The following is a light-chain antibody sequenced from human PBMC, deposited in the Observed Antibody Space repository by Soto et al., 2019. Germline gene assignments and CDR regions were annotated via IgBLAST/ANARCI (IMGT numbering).Light chain of an antibody. V-gene: IGKV1-9*01. CDR3: QQLNSYYRGT. J-gene: IGKJ3*01. Sequence: IQLTQSPSSLSASLGDRVTITCRASQGISSYLAWYQQKPGKAPKLLIYAASTLQSGVPSRFSGSGSGTDFTLTISSLQPEDFATYYCQQLNSYYRGTFGPGTKVDI. CDR2: AAS. CDR1: QGISSY.